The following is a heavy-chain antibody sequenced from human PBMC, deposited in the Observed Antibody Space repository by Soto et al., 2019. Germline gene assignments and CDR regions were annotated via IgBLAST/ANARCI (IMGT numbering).Heavy chain of an antibody. CDR3: VRVYGGSYHFEH. CDR2: MSRSGNEK. J-gene: IGHJ4*02. CDR1: GFTFSNYW. Sequence: GGSLRLSCAASGFTFSNYWMSWIRQAPGKGLEWVSYMSRSGNEKYYVGSVKGRFTISRDNAKNSLFLQMNSLRAEDTAVYYCVRVYGGSYHFEHWGQGTLVTVSS. V-gene: IGHV3-7*01. D-gene: IGHD1-26*01.